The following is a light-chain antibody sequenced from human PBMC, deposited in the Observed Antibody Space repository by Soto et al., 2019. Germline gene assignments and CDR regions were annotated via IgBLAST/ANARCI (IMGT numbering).Light chain of an antibody. CDR1: QDIDKF. V-gene: IGKV1-33*01. CDR2: DAS. CDR3: QQYDDLPIT. J-gene: IGKJ5*01. Sequence: DIRFTRSPCSLCAFVVDRVTITCQASQDIDKFLKWYQQKPGKPPKLLIDDASNLATGVPSRFSGRGSGTDFTFTISSLQPEDVATYCCQQYDDLPITFGQGTRLEI.